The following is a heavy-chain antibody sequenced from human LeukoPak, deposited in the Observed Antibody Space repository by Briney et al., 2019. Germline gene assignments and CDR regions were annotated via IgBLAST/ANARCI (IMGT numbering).Heavy chain of an antibody. V-gene: IGHV1-2*04. CDR3: AKDLTRRSGMDV. CDR1: GYTFTGYY. Sequence: ASVKVSCKASGYTFTGYYMHWVRQAPGQGLEWMGWINPNSGGTNYAQKFQGWVTMTRDTSISTAYMELSRLRSDDTAVYYCAKDLTRRSGMDVWGQGTTVTVSS. CDR2: INPNSGGT. J-gene: IGHJ6*02. D-gene: IGHD1-14*01.